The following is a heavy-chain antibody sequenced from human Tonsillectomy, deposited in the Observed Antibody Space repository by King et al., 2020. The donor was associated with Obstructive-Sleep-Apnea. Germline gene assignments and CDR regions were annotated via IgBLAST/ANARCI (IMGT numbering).Heavy chain of an antibody. D-gene: IGHD3-9*01. CDR1: GFTFSSYS. J-gene: IGHJ6*02. CDR3: ARDAYYDILTGYYPYYYYGMDV. V-gene: IGHV3-21*01. Sequence: VQLVESGGGLVKPGGSLRLSCAASGFTFSSYSMNWVRQAPGKGLEWVSSISSSSSYIYYADSVKGRFTISRDNAKNSLYLQMNSLGAEDTAVYYCARDAYYDILTGYYPYYYYGMDVWGQGTTVTVSS. CDR2: ISSSSSYI.